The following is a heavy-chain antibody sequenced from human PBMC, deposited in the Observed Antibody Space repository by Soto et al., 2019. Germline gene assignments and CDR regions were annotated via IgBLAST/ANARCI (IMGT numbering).Heavy chain of an antibody. Sequence: GGSLRLSCAASGFTFSDYYMSWIRQAPGKGLEWVSYISSSGSTIYYADSVKGRFTISRDNAKNSLYLQMNSLRAEDTAVYYCSGFLAYDDHRDLFDYWGRGTLVTVSS. CDR3: SGFLAYDDHRDLFDY. CDR2: ISSSGSTI. D-gene: IGHD3-3*01. J-gene: IGHJ4*02. V-gene: IGHV3-11*01. CDR1: GFTFSDYY.